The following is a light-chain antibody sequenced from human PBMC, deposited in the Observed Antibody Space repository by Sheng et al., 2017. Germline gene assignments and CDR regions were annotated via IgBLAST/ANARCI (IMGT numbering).Light chain of an antibody. Sequence: QLTQSPSSLSASVGDRVIITCRASQGISTYLAWYQQKPEKAPNLLIYGASTLQSGVPSRFSGSGSGTDFTLTISSLQPEDFATYYCQQFNSNSQRFTFGGGTKVEIK. CDR3: QQFNSNSQRFT. CDR2: GAS. V-gene: IGKV1-9*01. CDR1: QGISTY. J-gene: IGKJ4*01.